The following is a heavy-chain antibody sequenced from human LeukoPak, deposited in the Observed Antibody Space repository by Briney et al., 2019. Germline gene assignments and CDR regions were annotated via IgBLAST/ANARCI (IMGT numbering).Heavy chain of an antibody. V-gene: IGHV4-39*07. CDR2: IFYSGST. CDR1: GGSISTSNYY. D-gene: IGHD3-10*01. Sequence: SETLSLTCTVSGGSISTSNYYWGWIRQPPGKGLEWIGNIFYSGSTYYNPSLKSRVTISVDTSKNQFSLKLSSVTAADTAVYYCARVLRGYYGSGSYKAPYYYYYMDVWGKGTTVTISS. J-gene: IGHJ6*03. CDR3: ARVLRGYYGSGSYKAPYYYYYMDV.